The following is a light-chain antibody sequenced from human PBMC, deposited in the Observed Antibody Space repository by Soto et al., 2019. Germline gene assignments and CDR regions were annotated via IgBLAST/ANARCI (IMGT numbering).Light chain of an antibody. Sequence: EIVMPQSPATLSVSPGGRATLSCRASHSVSSNLAWYQQKPGQAPRLLIYGASTRATGIPARFSGSGSGTDFTLTISSLQPEDFATYYCQQLNSYPLTFGGGTKVDIK. J-gene: IGKJ4*01. CDR2: GAS. CDR3: QQLNSYPLT. CDR1: HSVSSN. V-gene: IGKV3-15*01.